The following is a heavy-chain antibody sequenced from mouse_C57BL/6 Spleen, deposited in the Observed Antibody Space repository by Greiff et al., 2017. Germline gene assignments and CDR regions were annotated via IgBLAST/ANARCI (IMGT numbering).Heavy chain of an antibody. V-gene: IGHV1-80*01. Sequence: VKLVESGAELVKPGASVKISCKASGYAFSSYWMNWVKQRPGKGLEWIGQIYPGDGDTNYNGKFKGKATLTADKSSSTAYMQLSSLTSEDSAVYFCARGDGYYIDYWGQGTTLTVSS. D-gene: IGHD2-3*01. J-gene: IGHJ2*01. CDR1: GYAFSSYW. CDR3: ARGDGYYIDY. CDR2: IYPGDGDT.